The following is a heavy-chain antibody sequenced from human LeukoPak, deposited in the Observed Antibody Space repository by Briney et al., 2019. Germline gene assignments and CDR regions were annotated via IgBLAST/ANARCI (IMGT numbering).Heavy chain of an antibody. CDR1: SGSISSSSYY. CDR2: IYYSGST. Sequence: SETLSLTCTVSSGSISSSSYYWGWSRQPPGEGREWIGSIYYSGSTYYSTSVKSRVTISVDTSKNQFSLKLSSVTAADTAVYYCARRGDSSGVDYWGQGTLVTVSS. D-gene: IGHD3-22*01. J-gene: IGHJ4*02. CDR3: ARRGDSSGVDY. V-gene: IGHV4-39*01.